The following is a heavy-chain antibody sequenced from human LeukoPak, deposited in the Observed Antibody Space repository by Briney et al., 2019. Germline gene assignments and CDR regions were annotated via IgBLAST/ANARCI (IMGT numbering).Heavy chain of an antibody. CDR2: ITGTA. V-gene: IGHV3-23*01. Sequence: GGSLRLSCAASGFTFSNYAMGWVRQAPGKGLEWVSGITGTAYYADSVKGRFTISRDNSQNTLYLQMNSLRAEDTGVYYCAKGSGTSGYYSDNWGQGTLVTVSS. CDR3: AKGSGTSGYYSDN. CDR1: GFTFSNYA. J-gene: IGHJ4*02. D-gene: IGHD3-22*01.